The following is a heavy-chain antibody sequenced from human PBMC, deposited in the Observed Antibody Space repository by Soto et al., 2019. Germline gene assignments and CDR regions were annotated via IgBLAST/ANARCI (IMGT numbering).Heavy chain of an antibody. CDR3: TIGSWSGEVFDI. CDR2: IIPMLGVR. D-gene: IGHD2-21*01. Sequence: QVQLVQSGAEVKKPGSSVKVSCKDSGGTFNTYSMFWVRQAPGQGLEWMGRIIPMLGVRNYAQRFQDRVTITANKSTATVHMELSSLRSEDTALYYCTIGSWSGEVFDIWGQGTMVTVSS. CDR1: GGTFNTYS. J-gene: IGHJ3*02. V-gene: IGHV1-69*02.